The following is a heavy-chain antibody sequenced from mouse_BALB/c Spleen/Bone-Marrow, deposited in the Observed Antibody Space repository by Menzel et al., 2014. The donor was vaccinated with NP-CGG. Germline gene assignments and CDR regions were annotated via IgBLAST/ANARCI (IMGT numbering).Heavy chain of an antibody. CDR3: ARDRGRYRYFDV. Sequence: EVKVVESGGGLVQPGGSRKLSCAASGFTFSDYGMAWVRQAPGKGPEGVAFISNLAYSIYYADTVTGRFTISRENAKNTLYLEMSSLRSEDTAMYYCARDRGRYRYFDVWGAGTTVTVSS. V-gene: IGHV5-15*02. D-gene: IGHD3-1*01. CDR1: GFTFSDYG. CDR2: ISNLAYSI. J-gene: IGHJ1*01.